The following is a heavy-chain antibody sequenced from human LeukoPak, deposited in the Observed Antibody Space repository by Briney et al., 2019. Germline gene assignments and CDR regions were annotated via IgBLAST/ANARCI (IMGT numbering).Heavy chain of an antibody. V-gene: IGHV4-39*07. CDR3: ARGSRDIVVVPAAIDAFDI. Sequence: SQTLSLTCTVSGGSISSGDYYWSWIRQPPGKGLEWIGSIYYSGSTYYNPSLKSRVTISVDTSKNQFSLKLSSVTAADTAVYYCARGSRDIVVVPAAIDAFDIWGQGTMVTVSS. J-gene: IGHJ3*02. CDR2: IYYSGST. CDR1: GGSISSGDYY. D-gene: IGHD2-2*02.